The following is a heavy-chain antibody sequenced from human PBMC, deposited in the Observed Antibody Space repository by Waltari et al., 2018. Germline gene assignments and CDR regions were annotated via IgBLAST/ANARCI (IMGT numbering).Heavy chain of an antibody. CDR1: GDTFSLNV. CDR2: LIPSRGTV. J-gene: IGHJ6*03. CDR3: ARGLLSGTTDYYYYYMDV. V-gene: IGHV1-69*11. Sequence: QVQVVQSGAEVKKPGSSVKISCKASGDTFSLNVMTWLRQAPGQGLEWMGRLIPSRGTVKYAQKFQGRVTITADESTTTAYMELRSLRSEDTAIYYCARGLLSGTTDYYYYYMDVWGKGTTVTISS. D-gene: IGHD1-7*01.